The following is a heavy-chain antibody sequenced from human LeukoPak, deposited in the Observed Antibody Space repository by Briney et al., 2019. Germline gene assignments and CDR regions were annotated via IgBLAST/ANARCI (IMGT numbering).Heavy chain of an antibody. J-gene: IGHJ4*02. V-gene: IGHV3-48*01. CDR1: GFTFNIYS. Sequence: GGSLRLSCEASGFTFNIYSMNWARRAPGKGLEWISYITASSNTIYYADSVKGRFTISRDNSRNTLYLQMNSLRVEDTAVYYCATIGLYSSSWYFDYWGQGTLVTVSS. D-gene: IGHD6-13*01. CDR2: ITASSNTI. CDR3: ATIGLYSSSWYFDY.